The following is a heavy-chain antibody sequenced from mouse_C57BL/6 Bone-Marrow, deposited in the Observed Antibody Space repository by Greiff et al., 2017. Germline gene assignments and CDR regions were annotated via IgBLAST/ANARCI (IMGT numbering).Heavy chain of an antibody. J-gene: IGHJ3*01. V-gene: IGHV1-72*01. CDR2: IDPNSGGT. CDR1: GYTFTSYW. D-gene: IGHD2-5*01. Sequence: QVHVKQPEAEFVKPGASVKLSCKASGYTFTSYWMHWVKQRPGRGLEWIGRIDPNSGGTKYNEKFKSKATLTVDKPSSTAYMQLSSLTSEDSAVYYCARSGDYYSNYLAGFAYWGQGTLVTVSA. CDR3: ARSGDYYSNYLAGFAY.